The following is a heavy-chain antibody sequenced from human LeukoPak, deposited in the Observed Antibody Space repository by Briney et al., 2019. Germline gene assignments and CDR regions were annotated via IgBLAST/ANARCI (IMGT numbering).Heavy chain of an antibody. CDR1: GYTFTGYY. D-gene: IGHD3-3*01. CDR3: AKIGGAKAVLAQPHFDY. J-gene: IGHJ4*02. CDR2: INPNSGGT. Sequence: ASVKVSCKASGYTFTGYYMHWVRQAPGQGLEWMGWINPNSGGTNYAQKFQGRVTMTRDTSISTAYMELSRLRSDGTAVYYCAKIGGAKAVLAQPHFDYWGQGTLVTVSS. V-gene: IGHV1-2*02.